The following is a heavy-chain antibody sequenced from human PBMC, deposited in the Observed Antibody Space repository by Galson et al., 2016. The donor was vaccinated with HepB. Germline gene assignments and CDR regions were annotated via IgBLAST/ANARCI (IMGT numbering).Heavy chain of an antibody. CDR2: IYYRGST. V-gene: IGHV4-31*03. D-gene: IGHD6-25*01. CDR1: GGSINSGGHY. J-gene: IGHJ4*02. CDR3: ARGGGSLDYYFDY. Sequence: TLSLTCTVSGGSINSGGHYWSWIRQLPGEGLEWIGFIYYRGSTYYKSSLKSRVNISIDTSKNQFSLNLNSVTAADTAVYYCARGGGSLDYYFDYWGQGTPVTVSS.